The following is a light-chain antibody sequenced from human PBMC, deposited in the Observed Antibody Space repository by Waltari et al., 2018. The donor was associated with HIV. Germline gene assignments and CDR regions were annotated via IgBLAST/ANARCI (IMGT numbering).Light chain of an antibody. J-gene: IGKJ1*01. Sequence: DIVMTQSPESLAVSLGERTTINCKASQSILHGSNDKNYLAWYQQRAGQSPKLLIYWASTRESGVPERLNGSVSGTEFTLTISSLQAEDVAVYYCQQYYKTPWTFGRGTKVQI. CDR2: WAS. CDR3: QQYYKTPWT. CDR1: QSILHGSNDKNY. V-gene: IGKV4-1*01.